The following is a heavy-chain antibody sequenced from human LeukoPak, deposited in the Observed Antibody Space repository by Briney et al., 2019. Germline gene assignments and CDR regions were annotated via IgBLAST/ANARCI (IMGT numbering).Heavy chain of an antibody. CDR1: GGSFSGYY. Sequence: PSETLSLTCAVYGGSFSGYYWSWIRQPPGKGLEWIGEINHSGSTNYNPSLKSRVTILVDTSKNQFSLKLSSVTAADTAVYYCARGAAMILAYWGQGTLVTVSS. V-gene: IGHV4-34*01. CDR3: ARGAAMILAY. CDR2: INHSGST. J-gene: IGHJ4*02. D-gene: IGHD3-22*01.